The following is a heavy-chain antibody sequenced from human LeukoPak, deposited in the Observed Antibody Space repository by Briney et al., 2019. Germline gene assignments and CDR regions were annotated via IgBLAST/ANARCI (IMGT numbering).Heavy chain of an antibody. V-gene: IGHV3-7*01. CDR2: IKQDGSVK. CDR3: ARAFS. CDR1: GFTFSNYW. D-gene: IGHD2/OR15-2a*01. Sequence: RGSLRLSCVAPGFTFSNYWMSWVRQAPGKGLEWVANIKQDGSVKYYVNYVKGRFTISRDNTKNSLYLQMNSLRADDTAVYYCARAFSWGQGTLVTVSS. J-gene: IGHJ5*02.